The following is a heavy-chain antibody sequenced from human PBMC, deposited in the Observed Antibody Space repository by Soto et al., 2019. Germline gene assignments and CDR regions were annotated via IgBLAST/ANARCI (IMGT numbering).Heavy chain of an antibody. J-gene: IGHJ4*02. D-gene: IGHD3-3*01. CDR1: GFTFSSYG. CDR3: ASPYYDFWSGPREYFDY. V-gene: IGHV3-30*03. CDR2: ISYDGSNK. Sequence: GGSLRLSCAASGFTFSSYGMHWVRQAPGKGLEWVAVISYDGSNKYYADSVKGRFTISRDNSKNTLYLQMNSLRAEDTAVYYCASPYYDFWSGPREYFDYWGQGTLVTVSS.